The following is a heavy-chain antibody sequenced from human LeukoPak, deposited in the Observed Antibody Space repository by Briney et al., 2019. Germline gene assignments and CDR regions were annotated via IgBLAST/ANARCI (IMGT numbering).Heavy chain of an antibody. CDR2: IYTSGST. D-gene: IGHD1-26*01. CDR3: ARDQGGSYESWFDP. V-gene: IGHV4-4*07. J-gene: IGHJ5*02. CDR1: GGPISSHF. Sequence: PSETLSLTCTVSGGPISSHFWSWIRQPAGKGLEWIGRIYTSGSTNYNPSLKSRVTMSVDTSKNQFSLKLSSVTAADTAVYYCARDQGGSYESWFDPWGQGTLVTVSS.